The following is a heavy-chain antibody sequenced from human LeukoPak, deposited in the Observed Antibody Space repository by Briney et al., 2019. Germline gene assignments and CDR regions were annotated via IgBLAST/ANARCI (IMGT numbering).Heavy chain of an antibody. CDR2: ISTTSIHI. CDR3: ARGDDFWGERNAFDI. Sequence: GGSLRLSCTASGFTFSSYTMNWVRHAQGTGLEWVSSISTTSIHIYHADSVKGRFTISRDNAKNSVSLQMNSLRAEDTAVYYCARGDDFWGERNAFDIWGQGTMVTVSS. J-gene: IGHJ3*02. CDR1: GFTFSSYT. V-gene: IGHV3-21*01. D-gene: IGHD3-3*01.